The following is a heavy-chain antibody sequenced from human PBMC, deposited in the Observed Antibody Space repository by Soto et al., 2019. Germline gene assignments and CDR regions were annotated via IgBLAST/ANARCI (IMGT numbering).Heavy chain of an antibody. Sequence: SETLSLTCTVSGGPISSGDYYWSWIRQPPGKGLEWIGYIYYSGSTYYNPSLKSRVTISVDTSKNTLYLQMNSLRAEDTAVYYCAKDPQLLWFGELYYFDYWGQGTLVTVSS. CDR1: GGPISSGDYY. CDR2: IYYSGST. V-gene: IGHV4-30-4*01. D-gene: IGHD3-10*01. CDR3: AKDPQLLWFGELYYFDY. J-gene: IGHJ4*02.